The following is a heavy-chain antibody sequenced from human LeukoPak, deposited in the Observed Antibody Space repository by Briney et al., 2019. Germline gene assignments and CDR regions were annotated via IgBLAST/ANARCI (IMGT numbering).Heavy chain of an antibody. Sequence: GGSLRLSCAASGYTFSSYSMNWVRQAPGKGLEWVSYISSSSSTIYYADSVKGRFTISRDNAKNSLYLQMNSLRAEDTAVYYCARDVVTMVRGAFDPWGQGTLVTVSS. CDR2: ISSSSSTI. CDR3: ARDVVTMVRGAFDP. J-gene: IGHJ5*02. CDR1: GYTFSSYS. V-gene: IGHV3-48*04. D-gene: IGHD3-10*01.